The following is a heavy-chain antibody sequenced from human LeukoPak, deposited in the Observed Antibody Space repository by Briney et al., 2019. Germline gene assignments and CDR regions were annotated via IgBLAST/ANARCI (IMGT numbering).Heavy chain of an antibody. J-gene: IGHJ4*02. D-gene: IGHD2-2*02. V-gene: IGHV1-24*01. CDR3: ATAALHYCSSTSCYSD. CDR2: FDPEDGET. Sequence: ASVKVSCKVSGYTLTELSMHCVRQAPGKRREWMGGFDPEDGETIYAQKFQGRVTMTEDTSTDTAYMELSSLRSEDTAVYYCATAALHYCSSTSCYSDWGQGTLVAVSS. CDR1: GYTLTELS.